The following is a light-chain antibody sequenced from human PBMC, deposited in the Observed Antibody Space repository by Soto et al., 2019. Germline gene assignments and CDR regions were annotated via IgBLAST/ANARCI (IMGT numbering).Light chain of an antibody. V-gene: IGKV4-1*01. Sequence: DIVMTQSPDTLAVSLGERATINCKSSRSVLYSSNNKNYLAWYQQKPGQPPKLLIYWASTRESGVPDRFSGSGSGTDFTLTISSLQAEDVAVYYCQQYYSTPFFGPGTKVDIK. CDR2: WAS. CDR3: QQYYSTPF. J-gene: IGKJ3*01. CDR1: RSVLYSSNNKNY.